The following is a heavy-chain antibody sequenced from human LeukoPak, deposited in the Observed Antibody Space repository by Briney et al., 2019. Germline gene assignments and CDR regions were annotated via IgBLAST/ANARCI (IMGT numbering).Heavy chain of an antibody. Sequence: PSETLSLTCTVSGGSISGYYYNWIRRPPGRGLEWIAYLSHSGSSDSNPSLTSRVTTLVDTSKNQFSLKLTSVTAADTAVYYCARARYANAWYAFDIWGHGTMVTVSS. CDR2: LSHSGSS. V-gene: IGHV4-59*01. CDR1: GGSISGYY. D-gene: IGHD2-2*01. CDR3: ARARYANAWYAFDI. J-gene: IGHJ3*02.